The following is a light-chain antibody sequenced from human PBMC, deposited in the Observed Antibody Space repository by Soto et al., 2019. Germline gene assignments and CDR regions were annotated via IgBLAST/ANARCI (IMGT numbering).Light chain of an antibody. J-gene: IGKJ1*01. Sequence: EVVMTQSPATLSVSPGEGATLSCRASQSVSNHLAWYQQRPGQAPRLLIYGASTRATGIPARFSGSGSGTEFPLTISSLQSEDFALYYGQHYDGWPRTFGQGTKVEI. CDR1: QSVSNH. V-gene: IGKV3D-15*01. CDR2: GAS. CDR3: QHYDGWPRT.